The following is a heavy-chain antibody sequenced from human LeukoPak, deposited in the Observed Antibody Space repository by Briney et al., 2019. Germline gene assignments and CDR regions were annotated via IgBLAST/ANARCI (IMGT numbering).Heavy chain of an antibody. CDR3: ARDRGITGTTRAAYYMDV. D-gene: IGHD1-7*01. Sequence: GGSLRLSCAASGFTVSSNYMSWVRQAPGKGLEWVSYISSSSSTIYYADSVKGRFTISRDNAKNSLYLQMNSLRAEDTAVYYCARDRGITGTTRAAYYMDVWGKGTTVTVSS. V-gene: IGHV3-48*01. J-gene: IGHJ6*03. CDR1: GFTVSSNY. CDR2: ISSSSSTI.